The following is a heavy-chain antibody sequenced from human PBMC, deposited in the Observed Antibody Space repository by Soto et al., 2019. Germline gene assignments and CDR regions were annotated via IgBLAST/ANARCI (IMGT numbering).Heavy chain of an antibody. J-gene: IGHJ6*02. V-gene: IGHV3-21*01. Sequence: GGSLRLSCAASGFTFSSYSMNWVRQAPGKGLEWVSSISSSSSYIYYADSVKGRFTISRDNAKNSLYLQMNSLRAEDTAVYYCAREVELELRADYYYYGMDVWGQGTTVTVSS. CDR3: AREVELELRADYYYYGMDV. D-gene: IGHD1-7*01. CDR1: GFTFSSYS. CDR2: ISSSSSYI.